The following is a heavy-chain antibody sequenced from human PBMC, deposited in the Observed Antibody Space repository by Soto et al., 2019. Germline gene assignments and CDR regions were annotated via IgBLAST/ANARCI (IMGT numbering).Heavy chain of an antibody. J-gene: IGHJ6*02. CDR3: ARGRGDYSKDYYYYGVDV. CDR1: GYTFTGYY. V-gene: IGHV1-18*04. Sequence: ASVKVSCKASGYTFTGYYMHWVRQAPGQGLEWMGMINANDGNTNYAQKLQGRVTMTTDTSTSTAYMELRSLRSDDTAVYYCARGRGDYSKDYYYYGVDVWGQGTTVTVSS. D-gene: IGHD4-4*01. CDR2: INANDGNT.